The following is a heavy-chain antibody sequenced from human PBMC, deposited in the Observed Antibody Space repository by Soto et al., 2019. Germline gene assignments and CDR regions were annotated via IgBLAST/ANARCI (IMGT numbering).Heavy chain of an antibody. CDR3: ARGLSPLVVAIDNDY. J-gene: IGHJ4*02. V-gene: IGHV4-34*01. CDR1: GGSFTGYY. Sequence: XXTLSPARAVSGGSFTGYYWWWVLQPPGKGLEWIGEINHSGSTNYNPSLKSRVTISVDTSKNQFSLKLSSVTAEDTAVYYCARGLSPLVVAIDNDYWGQGTLVTVSS. D-gene: IGHD5-12*01. CDR2: INHSGST.